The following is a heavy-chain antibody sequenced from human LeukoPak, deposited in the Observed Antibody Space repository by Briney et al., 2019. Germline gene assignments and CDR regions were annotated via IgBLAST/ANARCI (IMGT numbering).Heavy chain of an antibody. V-gene: IGHV1-69*13. CDR3: ARDRSYYGNYYGMDV. Sequence: SVKVSCKASGGTFISHAISWVRQAPGQGLEWMGGIIPIFGTANYAQKFQGRVTITADESTSTAYMELSSLRSEDTAVYYCARDRSYYGNYYGMDVWGQGTTVTVSS. J-gene: IGHJ6*02. D-gene: IGHD1-26*01. CDR1: GGTFISHA. CDR2: IIPIFGTA.